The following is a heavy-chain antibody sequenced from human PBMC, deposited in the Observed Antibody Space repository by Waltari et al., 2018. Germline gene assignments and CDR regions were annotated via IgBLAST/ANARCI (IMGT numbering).Heavy chain of an antibody. D-gene: IGHD1-1*01. Sequence: QVQLVQSGAEVKKPGSSVKVSCKASGGTFSSYAISWVRQAPGQGLEWMGGIIPICGTANYAQKFQGRVTITTDESTSTAYMELSSLRSEDTAVYYCARWALDSRKGYYYYYYGMDVWGQGTTVTVSS. CDR1: GGTFSSYA. CDR2: IIPICGTA. V-gene: IGHV1-69*05. CDR3: ARWALDSRKGYYYYYYGMDV. J-gene: IGHJ6*02.